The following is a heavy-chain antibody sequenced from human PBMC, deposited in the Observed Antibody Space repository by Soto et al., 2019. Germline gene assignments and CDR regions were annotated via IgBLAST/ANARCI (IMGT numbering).Heavy chain of an antibody. J-gene: IGHJ4*02. Sequence: EVQLLDSGGGLVQPGGSLRLSCIASGFTFSTYAMSWVRQAPGKGLEWVSGIGGNGATTRYADSVKGRLTISRDNSKNTVYLQMNNLRVEDTAVYYCAKTLYGGCDYWGRGTLVTVSS. D-gene: IGHD5-12*01. V-gene: IGHV3-23*01. CDR2: IGGNGATT. CDR1: GFTFSTYA. CDR3: AKTLYGGCDY.